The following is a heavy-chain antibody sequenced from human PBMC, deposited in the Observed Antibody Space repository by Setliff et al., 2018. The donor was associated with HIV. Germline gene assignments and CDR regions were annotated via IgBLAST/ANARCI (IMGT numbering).Heavy chain of an antibody. Sequence: SVKVSCKASGGTFSSYAISWVRQAPGQGLEWTGGIIPIFGTANYAQKFQGRVTITTDESASTAYMELSSLRSEDTAVYYCARDSSDTAMVIGRSFDYWGQGTLVTVSS. V-gene: IGHV1-69*05. CDR3: ARDSSDTAMVIGRSFDY. CDR1: GGTFSSYA. CDR2: IIPIFGTA. J-gene: IGHJ4*02. D-gene: IGHD5-18*01.